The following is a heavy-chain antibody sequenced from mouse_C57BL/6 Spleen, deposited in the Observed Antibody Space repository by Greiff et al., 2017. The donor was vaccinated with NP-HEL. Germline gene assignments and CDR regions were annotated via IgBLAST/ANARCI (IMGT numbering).Heavy chain of an antibody. CDR1: GYTFTDYY. CDR2: INPNNGGT. J-gene: IGHJ2*01. CDR3: ARRGLGRSVYFDY. D-gene: IGHD4-1*01. Sequence: VQLQQSGPELVKPGASVKISCKASGYTFTDYYMNWVKQSHGKSLEWIGDINPNNGGTSYNQKFKGKATLTVDKSSSTAYMELRSLTSEDSAVYYCARRGLGRSVYFDYWGQGTTLTVSS. V-gene: IGHV1-26*01.